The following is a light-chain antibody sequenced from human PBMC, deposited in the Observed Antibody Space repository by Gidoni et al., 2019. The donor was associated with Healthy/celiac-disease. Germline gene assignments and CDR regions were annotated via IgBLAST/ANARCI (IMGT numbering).Light chain of an antibody. CDR1: QAISSW. CDR2: AAS. V-gene: IGKV1-12*01. J-gene: IGKJ4*01. Sequence: DIQMTQSPYSVSAFVGDRVTVTCRASQAISSWLAWYQQKPGTAPKLLIYAASSLQSGVPSRFSGSGSGTDFTLTISSLQPEDFATYYCQQANSFPLTFGGGTKLEIK. CDR3: QQANSFPLT.